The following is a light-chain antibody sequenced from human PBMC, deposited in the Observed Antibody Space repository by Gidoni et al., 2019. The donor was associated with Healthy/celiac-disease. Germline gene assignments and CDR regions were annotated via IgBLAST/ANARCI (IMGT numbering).Light chain of an antibody. Sequence: SYELTQPPSGPVPPGQTASITCSGDKLGDKYACWYQQKPGQSPVLVIYQDSKRPSGIPERFSGSNSGNTATLTISGTQAMDEADYYCQAWDSSTAVVFGGGTKLTVL. V-gene: IGLV3-1*01. CDR3: QAWDSSTAVV. CDR1: KLGDKY. CDR2: QDS. J-gene: IGLJ2*01.